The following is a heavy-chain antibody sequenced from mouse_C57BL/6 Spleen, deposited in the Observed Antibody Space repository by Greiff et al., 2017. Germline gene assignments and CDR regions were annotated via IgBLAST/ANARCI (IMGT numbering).Heavy chain of an antibody. D-gene: IGHD3-3*01. CDR1: GYTFTSYW. Sequence: QVQLQQPGTELVKPGASVKLSCKASGYTFTSYWMHWVKQRPGQGLEWIGNINPSNGGTNYNEQFKSKATLTVDKSSSTDYMQLSSLTSEDSADYYCARSAGTEAMDYWGQGTSVTVSA. CDR2: INPSNGGT. V-gene: IGHV1-53*01. J-gene: IGHJ4*01. CDR3: ARSAGTEAMDY.